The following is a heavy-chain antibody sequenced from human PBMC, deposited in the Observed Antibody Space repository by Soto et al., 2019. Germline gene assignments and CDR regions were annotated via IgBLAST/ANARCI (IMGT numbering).Heavy chain of an antibody. J-gene: IGHJ5*02. CDR3: AREFRRDGS. D-gene: IGHD5-12*01. V-gene: IGHV1-8*01. CDR2: MNPNSGNT. CDR1: GYTFTSYE. Sequence: GASVKVSCKASGYTFTSYEINWVRQATGQGLEWMGYMNPNSGNTGYAQEFQGRVTMTWNTSISTAYMELTSLKSEDTAVYYCAREFRRDGSWGQGTLVTVSS.